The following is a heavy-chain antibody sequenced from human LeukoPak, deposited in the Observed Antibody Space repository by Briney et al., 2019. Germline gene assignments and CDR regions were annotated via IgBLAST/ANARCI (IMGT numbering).Heavy chain of an antibody. CDR1: GGSISSYY. CDR2: IYYSGST. J-gene: IGHJ6*02. Sequence: SETLSLTCTVSGGSISSYYWSWIRQPPGKGLEWIGYIYYSGSTNYNPSLKSRVTISVDTSKNQFSLKLSSVTAADTVVYYCARQAFHYYGMDVWGQGTTVTVSS. D-gene: IGHD2-21*01. CDR3: ARQAFHYYGMDV. V-gene: IGHV4-59*08.